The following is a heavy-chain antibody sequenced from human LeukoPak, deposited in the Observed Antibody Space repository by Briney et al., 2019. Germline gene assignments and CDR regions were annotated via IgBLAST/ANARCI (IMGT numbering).Heavy chain of an antibody. CDR3: AREGIAAAGIDY. V-gene: IGHV3-21*01. CDR1: GFTFSGYS. J-gene: IGHJ4*02. D-gene: IGHD6-13*01. CDR2: ISSSSSYI. Sequence: TGGSLRLSCAASGFTFSGYSMNCVRQAPGKGLEWVSSISSSSSYIYYADSVKGRFTISRDNAKNSLYLQMNSLRAEDTAVYYCAREGIAAAGIDYWGQGTLVTVSS.